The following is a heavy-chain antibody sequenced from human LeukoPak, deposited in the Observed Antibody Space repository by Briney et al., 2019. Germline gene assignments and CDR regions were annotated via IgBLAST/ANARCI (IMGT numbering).Heavy chain of an antibody. V-gene: IGHV4-59*05. CDR1: GGSMSTYY. CDR3: ARQSSDILTGYYRGPYYYYGMDV. Sequence: SETLSLTCTVSGGSMSTYYWTWIRQPPGKGLEWIGSIYYSGSTYYNPSLKSGVTISVDTSKNQFSLKLSSVTAADTAVYYCARQSSDILTGYYRGPYYYYGMDVWGQGTTVTVSS. D-gene: IGHD3-9*01. CDR2: IYYSGST. J-gene: IGHJ6*02.